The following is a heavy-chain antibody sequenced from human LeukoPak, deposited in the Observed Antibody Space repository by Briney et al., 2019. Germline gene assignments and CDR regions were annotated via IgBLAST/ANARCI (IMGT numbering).Heavy chain of an antibody. D-gene: IGHD6-6*01. V-gene: IGHV4-34*01. CDR1: GGSFSGYY. CDR2: INHSGST. J-gene: IGHJ6*03. CDR3: ARSRIAARPGYYYYYMDV. Sequence: SETLSLTCAVYGGSFSGYYWSWIRQPPGKGLEWIGEINHSGSTNYNPSLKSRVTISVDTSKNQFSLKLSSVTAADTAVYYCARSRIAARPGYYYYYMDVWGKGTTVTVSS.